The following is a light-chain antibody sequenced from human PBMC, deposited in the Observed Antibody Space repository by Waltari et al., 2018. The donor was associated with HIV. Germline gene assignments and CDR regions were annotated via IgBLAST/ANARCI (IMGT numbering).Light chain of an antibody. J-gene: IGLJ2*01. CDR2: DDN. Sequence: QSVLTQPPSVSAAPGQNVAISCSGSNSNIGNNYVAWYQQLPGTAPKLLFFDDNKRPSGIPDRFSGSKSGTSATLGITGLQTGDEAHYYCATWEGRLGTVVFGGGTKVTVL. CDR3: ATWEGRLGTVV. CDR1: NSNIGNNY. V-gene: IGLV1-51*01.